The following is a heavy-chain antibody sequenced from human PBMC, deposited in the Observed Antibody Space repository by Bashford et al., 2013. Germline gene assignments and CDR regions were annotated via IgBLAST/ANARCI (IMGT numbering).Heavy chain of an antibody. CDR3: ARGYWTTVTSYYYYYGMDV. J-gene: IGHJ6*02. V-gene: IGHV1-2*04. D-gene: IGHD4-17*01. CDR1: GDTFTGYY. CDR2: INPNSGGT. Sequence: ASVKVSCRASGDTFTGYYMHWVRQAPGQGLEWMGWINPNSGGTNYAQKFQGWVTMTRDTSISTAYMELSRLRSDDTAVYYCARGYWTTVTSYYYYYGMDVWGQGTTVTVSS.